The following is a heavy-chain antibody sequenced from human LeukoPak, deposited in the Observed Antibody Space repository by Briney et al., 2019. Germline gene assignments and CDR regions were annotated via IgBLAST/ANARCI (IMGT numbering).Heavy chain of an antibody. CDR2: INPSGGST. J-gene: IGHJ6*02. CDR3: AKAGLLWFGESWMDV. CDR1: GYTFTSYY. Sequence: ASVKVSCKASGYTFTSYYMHWVRQAPGQGLEWMGIINPSGGSTSYAQKFQGRVTMTRDTSTSTVYMELSSLRAEDTAMYFCAKAGLLWFGESWMDVWGQGTTVTVSS. D-gene: IGHD3-10*01. V-gene: IGHV1-46*01.